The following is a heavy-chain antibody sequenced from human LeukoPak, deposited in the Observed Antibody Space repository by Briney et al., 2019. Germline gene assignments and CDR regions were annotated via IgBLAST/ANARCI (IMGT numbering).Heavy chain of an antibody. CDR1: GFTFSSYA. CDR2: ISGSGGST. V-gene: IGHV3-23*01. Sequence: PGGSLRLSCAASGFTFSSYAMSWVRQAPGKGLEWVSAISGSGGSTYYADSVKGRFTISRDNSKNTLYLQMNSLRAEDTAVYYCAKVNAPWFGGEKDFDYWGQGTLVTVSS. CDR3: AKVNAPWFGGEKDFDY. D-gene: IGHD3-10*01. J-gene: IGHJ4*02.